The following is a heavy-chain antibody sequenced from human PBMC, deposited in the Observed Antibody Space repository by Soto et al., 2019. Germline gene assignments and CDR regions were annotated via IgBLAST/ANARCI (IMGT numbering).Heavy chain of an antibody. V-gene: IGHV4-34*01. Sequence: QVQLQQWGAGLLKPSETLSLTCAVYGGSFSGYYWSWIRQPPGKGLEWIGEINHSGSTNYNPSLKSRVTTSLDTSKNQFSLKLSSVTAADTAVYYCARSRPVLLWFGESNNWFDPWGQGTLVTVSS. CDR3: ARSRPVLLWFGESNNWFDP. J-gene: IGHJ5*02. CDR1: GGSFSGYY. CDR2: INHSGST. D-gene: IGHD3-10*01.